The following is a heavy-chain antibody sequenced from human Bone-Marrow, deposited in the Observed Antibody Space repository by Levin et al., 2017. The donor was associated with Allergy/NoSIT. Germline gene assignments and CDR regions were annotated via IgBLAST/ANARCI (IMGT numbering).Heavy chain of an antibody. CDR1: GFTFSSYS. Sequence: GGSLRLSCAASGFTFSSYSMNWVRQAPGKGLEWVSSISSSSSYIYYADSVKGRFTISRDNAKNSLYLQMNSLRAEDTAVYYCARGGTTGAAHFDYWGQGTLVTVSS. V-gene: IGHV3-21*01. D-gene: IGHD1-26*01. CDR3: ARGGTTGAAHFDY. CDR2: ISSSSSYI. J-gene: IGHJ4*02.